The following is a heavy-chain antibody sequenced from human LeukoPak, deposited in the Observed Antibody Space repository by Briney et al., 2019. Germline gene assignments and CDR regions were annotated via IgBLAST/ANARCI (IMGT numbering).Heavy chain of an antibody. CDR3: ARGGRSYYGSGRPIDY. Sequence: SETLSLTCAVSGGSISSSNWWSWVRQPPGKGLEWIGEIYHSGSTNYNPSLKSRITMSVDKPRNQFSLKLSSVTAADTAVYYCARGGRSYYGSGRPIDYWGQGTLVTVSS. V-gene: IGHV4-4*02. CDR1: GGSISSSNW. CDR2: IYHSGST. D-gene: IGHD3-10*01. J-gene: IGHJ4*02.